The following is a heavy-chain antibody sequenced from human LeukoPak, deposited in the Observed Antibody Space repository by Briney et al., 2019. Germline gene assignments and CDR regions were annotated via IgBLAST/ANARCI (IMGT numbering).Heavy chain of an antibody. V-gene: IGHV4-34*01. J-gene: IGHJ4*02. Sequence: PSETLSLTCAVYGGSFSGYYWSWIRQPPGKGLEWIGEINHSGSTNYNPSLKSRVTISVDTSKNQFSLKLSSVTAADTAVYYCARGPHTGVNYYDSSGYYYWGQGNPGHRLL. CDR3: ARGPHTGVNYYDSSGYYY. CDR1: GGSFSGYY. D-gene: IGHD3-22*01. CDR2: INHSGST.